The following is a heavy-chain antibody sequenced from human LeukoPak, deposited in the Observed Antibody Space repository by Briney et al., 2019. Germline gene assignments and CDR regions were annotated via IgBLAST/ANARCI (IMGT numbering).Heavy chain of an antibody. J-gene: IGHJ4*02. D-gene: IGHD1-26*01. CDR1: GFTFSNFL. V-gene: IGHV3-23*01. CDR2: ISGSGGDT. CDR3: AKKGATTGDFDY. Sequence: GGSLRLSCAASGFTFSNFLMTWVRQAPGKGPEWVSAISGSGGDTYYADSVKGRLTISRDNSKDTLYLQMNSLRAEDTAVYYCAKKGATTGDFDYWGQGTLVTVSS.